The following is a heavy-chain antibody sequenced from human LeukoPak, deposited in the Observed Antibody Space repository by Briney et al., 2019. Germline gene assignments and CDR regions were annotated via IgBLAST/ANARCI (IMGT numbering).Heavy chain of an antibody. CDR3: AKLMGVTAMDV. D-gene: IGHD2-21*02. CDR1: GYSFTSSW. CDR2: RYPGGSDI. J-gene: IGHJ6*02. Sequence: GESLKISCPCSGYSFTSSWIGWVRPMPGQGLEWVGIRYPGGSDIRYSTSFQGRVTISVDKTITTAYLQWRSRKASDSATYYCAKLMGVTAMDVWGQGTTVIVSS. V-gene: IGHV5-51*01.